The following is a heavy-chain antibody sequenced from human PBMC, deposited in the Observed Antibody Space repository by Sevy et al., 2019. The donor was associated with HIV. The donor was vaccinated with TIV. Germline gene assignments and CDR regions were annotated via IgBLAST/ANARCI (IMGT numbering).Heavy chain of an antibody. Sequence: GGSLRLSCAASGFTFSSYEMNWVRQAPGKGLEWVSYISSSGSTIYYADSVKGRFTISRDNAKNSLYLQMNSLRAEDTAVYYCARAHYSSSWYRDPGEYFQHWGQGTLVTVSS. CDR3: ARAHYSSSWYRDPGEYFQH. V-gene: IGHV3-48*03. D-gene: IGHD6-13*01. CDR1: GFTFSSYE. J-gene: IGHJ1*01. CDR2: ISSSGSTI.